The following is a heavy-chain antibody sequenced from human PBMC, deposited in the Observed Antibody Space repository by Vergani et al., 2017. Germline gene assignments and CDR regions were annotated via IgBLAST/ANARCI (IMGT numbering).Heavy chain of an antibody. Sequence: QVQLVESGGGVVQPGRSLRLSCAASGFTFSSYGMHWVRQAPGKGLEWVAVISYDGSNKYYADSVKGRFTISRDNSKNTLYLQMNSLRAEDTAVYYCARDTFAYDSSGYYPHWGQGTLVTVSS. D-gene: IGHD3-22*01. V-gene: IGHV3-30*03. CDR2: ISYDGSNK. J-gene: IGHJ4*02. CDR3: ARDTFAYDSSGYYPH. CDR1: GFTFSSYG.